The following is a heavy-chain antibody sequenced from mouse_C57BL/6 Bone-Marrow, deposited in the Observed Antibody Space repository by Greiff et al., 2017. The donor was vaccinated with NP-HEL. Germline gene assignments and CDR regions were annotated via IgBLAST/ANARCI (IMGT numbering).Heavy chain of an antibody. J-gene: IGHJ2*01. V-gene: IGHV3-6*01. Sequence: EVQLVESGPGLVKPSQSLSLTCSVTGYSITSGYYWNWIRQFPGNKLEWMGYISYDGSNNYNPSLKNRISITRDTSKNQFFLKLNSVTTEDTATYYCARYDYDEEDWGQGTTLTVSS. D-gene: IGHD2-4*01. CDR3: ARYDYDEED. CDR2: ISYDGSN. CDR1: GYSITSGYY.